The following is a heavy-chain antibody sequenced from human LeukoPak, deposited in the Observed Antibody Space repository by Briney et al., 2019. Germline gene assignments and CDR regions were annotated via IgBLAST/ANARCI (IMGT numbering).Heavy chain of an antibody. CDR1: GFTFSGYA. J-gene: IGHJ4*02. V-gene: IGHV3-23*01. Sequence: GGSLRLSCTASGFTFSGYAMTWVRQAPGKGLEWVSVISGGGGNTYYADSVKGRFTISRDNSKNTLYLQMNNLRVEDTAVYYCAKPGGSYYWEFDYWGQGTLVTVSS. CDR2: ISGGGGNT. D-gene: IGHD1-26*01. CDR3: AKPGGSYYWEFDY.